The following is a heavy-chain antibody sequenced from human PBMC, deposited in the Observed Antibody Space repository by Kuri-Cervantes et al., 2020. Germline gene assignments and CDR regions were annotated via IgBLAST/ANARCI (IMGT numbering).Heavy chain of an antibody. CDR1: GFTFSNYA. Sequence: LTCAASGFTFSNYAMHWVRQAPGKGLEWVALISKEGNINYYTDSAKGRFIISRDNPKNTLYLQMNSLRAEDTALYYCAKGGATVTIVAFDYWGQGTLVTVSS. D-gene: IGHD4-17*01. CDR2: ISKEGNIN. CDR3: AKGGATVTIVAFDY. J-gene: IGHJ4*02. V-gene: IGHV3-30-3*01.